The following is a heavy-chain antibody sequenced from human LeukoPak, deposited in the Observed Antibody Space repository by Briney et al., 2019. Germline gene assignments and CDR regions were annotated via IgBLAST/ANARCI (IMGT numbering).Heavy chain of an antibody. D-gene: IGHD5-18*01. CDR3: VRDNYSYGLDY. V-gene: IGHV4-30-2*01. J-gene: IGHJ4*02. CDR1: GGSISSGGYS. Sequence: SETLSLTCAVSGGSISSGGYSWSWIRQPPGKGLEWVGYIYHSGSTYYNPSLKGRVTISVDRSKNQFSLKLSSVTAADTAVYYCVRDNYSYGLDYWGQGTLVTVSS. CDR2: IYHSGST.